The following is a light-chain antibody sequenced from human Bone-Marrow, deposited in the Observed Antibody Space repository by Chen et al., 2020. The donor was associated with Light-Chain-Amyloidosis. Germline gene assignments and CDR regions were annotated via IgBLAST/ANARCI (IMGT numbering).Light chain of an antibody. CDR1: SSDVGGYDY. V-gene: IGLV2-14*01. CDR3: TSYTSSRTRV. CDR2: DVS. Sequence: QSALTQPASVSGSPGQSLTISCTGSSSDVGGYDYVSWYQQHPGKAPQLIIYDVSNRPSGVSDRFSGSKSGYTASLTISGLQADDEADYYCTSYTSSRTRVFGTGTKVTVL. J-gene: IGLJ1*01.